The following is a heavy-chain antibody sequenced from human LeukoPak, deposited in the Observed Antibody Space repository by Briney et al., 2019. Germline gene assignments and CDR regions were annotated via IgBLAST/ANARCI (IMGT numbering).Heavy chain of an antibody. CDR2: ISYDGNDK. Sequence: GRSLRLSCAASGFTFVKHALHWVRQSPGKGLERVAVISYDGNDKQYAESVKGRVTISRDNSKNTVSLQMDTLGPEDTAVYYCARDRETAADYYFDYWGQGTLVTVSS. CDR3: ARDRETAADYYFDY. V-gene: IGHV3-30*04. J-gene: IGHJ4*02. CDR1: GFTFVKHA. D-gene: IGHD6-13*01.